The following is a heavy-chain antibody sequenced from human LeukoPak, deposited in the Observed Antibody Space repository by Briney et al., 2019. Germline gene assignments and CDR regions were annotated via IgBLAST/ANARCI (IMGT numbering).Heavy chain of an antibody. D-gene: IGHD6-13*01. V-gene: IGHV3-11*01. CDR2: ISDSGSTI. CDR1: EFTFSDYY. J-gene: IGHJ4*02. CDR3: AGTPRYSSSWYTLDY. Sequence: GGSLRLSCAASEFTFSDYYMSWIRQAPGKGLEWVSYISDSGSTIYYADSVKGRFTISRDNAENSLYLQMNSLRAEDTAVYYCAGTPRYSSSWYTLDYWGQGTLVTVSS.